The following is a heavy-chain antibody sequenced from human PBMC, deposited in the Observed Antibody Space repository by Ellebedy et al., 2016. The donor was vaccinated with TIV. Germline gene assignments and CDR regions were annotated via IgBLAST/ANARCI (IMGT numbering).Heavy chain of an antibody. CDR2: IWYDGNNE. J-gene: IGHJ4*02. CDR3: ARDAAPGAPDFFDH. D-gene: IGHD3-10*01. Sequence: PGGSLRLSCGASGFIFSSYGMHWVRQAPGKGLEWVAGIWYDGNNENYADSVKGRFTISKDTSKDTVYLQMNSLRVEDTALYYCARDAAPGAPDFFDHWGRGTLVTVSS. CDR1: GFIFSSYG. V-gene: IGHV3-30*19.